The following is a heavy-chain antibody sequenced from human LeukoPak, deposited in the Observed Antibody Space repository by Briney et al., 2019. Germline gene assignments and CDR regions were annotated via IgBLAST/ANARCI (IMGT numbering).Heavy chain of an antibody. Sequence: GGSLRLSCAASGITFRSYGMHWVRQAPGKGLEWVAVISYDGSNKYYADSVKGRFTISRDNSKNTLYPQMNSLRAEDTAVYYCAKRYGDYSDDFDYWGQGTLVTVSS. CDR3: AKRYGDYSDDFDY. J-gene: IGHJ4*02. D-gene: IGHD4-17*01. CDR1: GITFRSYG. V-gene: IGHV3-30*18. CDR2: ISYDGSNK.